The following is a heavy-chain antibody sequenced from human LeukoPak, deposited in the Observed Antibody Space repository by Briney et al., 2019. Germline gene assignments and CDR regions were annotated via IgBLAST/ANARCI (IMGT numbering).Heavy chain of an antibody. CDR2: INHSGST. Sequence: SETLSLTWAVDGGSFSGYYWSWIRQPPGKGLEWIGEINHSGSTNYNPSLKSRVTISVDTSKNQFSLKLSSVTAADTPVYYCARRTTVLRGRNFDYWGQGTLVTVSS. J-gene: IGHJ4*02. CDR3: ARRTTVLRGRNFDY. D-gene: IGHD4-23*01. CDR1: GGSFSGYY. V-gene: IGHV4-34*01.